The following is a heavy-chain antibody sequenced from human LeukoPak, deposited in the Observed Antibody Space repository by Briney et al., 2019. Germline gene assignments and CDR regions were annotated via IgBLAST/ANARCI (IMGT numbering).Heavy chain of an antibody. CDR2: VSPYNGNT. Sequence: ASVRVSCKTSGYTFTDYDITLVRQAPGQGLEWMGRVSPYNGNTYYSQRFQGRVTIAKDTSTGTAYLDLRNLRADDTAMYYCARNGRVRRVVKDLFEYWGQGTLVAVSS. V-gene: IGHV1-18*01. CDR3: ARNGRVRRVVKDLFEY. J-gene: IGHJ4*02. CDR1: GYTFTDYD. D-gene: IGHD3-10*01.